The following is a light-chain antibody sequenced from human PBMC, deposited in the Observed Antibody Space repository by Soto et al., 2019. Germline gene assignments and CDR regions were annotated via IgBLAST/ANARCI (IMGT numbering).Light chain of an antibody. V-gene: IGKV1-39*01. J-gene: IGKJ1*01. CDR1: QSISSY. CDR3: QQGYSRPRT. Sequence: DIQMTQSPSSLSASVGDRVIITCRASQSISSYLNWYQQKPGKAPKLLIYAASSLQSGVPSRFSGSGSGTDFTLTISSLQPEDVATYFCQQGYSRPRTFGQGTKVDIK. CDR2: AAS.